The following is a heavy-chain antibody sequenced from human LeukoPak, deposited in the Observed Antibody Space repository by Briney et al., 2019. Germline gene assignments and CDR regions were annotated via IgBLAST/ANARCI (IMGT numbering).Heavy chain of an antibody. J-gene: IGHJ4*02. Sequence: PGGSLRLSCAASGFTFSSYAMSWVHQAPGKGLEWVSAISGSGGSTYYADFVKGRFTISRDNSKNTLYLQMNSLRAEDTAVYYCAKATQVWYDALDFDYWGQGTLVTVSS. D-gene: IGHD6-13*01. CDR1: GFTFSSYA. CDR2: ISGSGGST. CDR3: AKATQVWYDALDFDY. V-gene: IGHV3-23*01.